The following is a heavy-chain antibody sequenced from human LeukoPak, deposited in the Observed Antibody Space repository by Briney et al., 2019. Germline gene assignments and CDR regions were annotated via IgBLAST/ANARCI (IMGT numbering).Heavy chain of an antibody. CDR2: ISSSSSYI. J-gene: IGHJ5*02. V-gene: IGHV3-21*01. D-gene: IGHD7-27*01. CDR1: GFTFSSYA. CDR3: ARDPTNYNWGSGREHNNWFDP. Sequence: GGSLRLSCAASGFTFSSYAMSWVRQAPGKGLEWVSSISSSSSYIYYADSVKGRFTISRDNAKNSLYLQMNSLRAEDTAVYYCARDPTNYNWGSGREHNNWFDPWGQGTLVTVSS.